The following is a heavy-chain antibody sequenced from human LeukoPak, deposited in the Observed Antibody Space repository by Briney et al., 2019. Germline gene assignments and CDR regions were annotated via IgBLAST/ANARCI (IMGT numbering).Heavy chain of an antibody. D-gene: IGHD2-15*01. J-gene: IGHJ4*02. CDR2: IKQDGSEK. CDR1: GFTFSSYW. V-gene: IGHV3-7*01. Sequence: GGPLRLSCAASGFTFSSYWMSWVRQAPGKGLEWVANIKQDGSEKYYVDSVKGRFTISRDNAKNSLYLQMNSLRAEDTAVYYCARVAGYCSGGSCYSFLDYWGQGTLVTVSS. CDR3: ARVAGYCSGGSCYSFLDY.